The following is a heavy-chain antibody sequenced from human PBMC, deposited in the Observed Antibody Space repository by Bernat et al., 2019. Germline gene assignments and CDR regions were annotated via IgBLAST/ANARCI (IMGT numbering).Heavy chain of an antibody. D-gene: IGHD3-3*01. V-gene: IGHV3-74*01. CDR1: GFTFSSYW. CDR3: ARGGWSHGFDI. Sequence: EVQLVESGGGLVQPGGSLRLSCAASGFTFSSYWMHWVRQAPGKGLVWVSRINSDGSSTSYADSVKGRFTLSRDNAKNTLYLQMNSLRVEDTAVYYCARGGWSHGFDIWGQGTMVTVSS. J-gene: IGHJ3*02. CDR2: INSDGSST.